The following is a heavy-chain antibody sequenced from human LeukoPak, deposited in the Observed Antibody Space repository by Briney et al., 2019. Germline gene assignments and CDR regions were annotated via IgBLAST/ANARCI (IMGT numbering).Heavy chain of an antibody. J-gene: IGHJ4*02. V-gene: IGHV1-2*02. CDR2: INPNSGGT. CDR3: ARSLRVFGVVIPIGY. CDR1: GYTFTGYY. Sequence: ASVKVSCKASGYTFTGYYMHWVRQAPGQGLEWMGWINPNSGGTNYAQKFQGRVTMTRDTSISTAYMELSRLRSDDTAVYYCARSLRVFGVVIPIGYWGQGTLVTVSS. D-gene: IGHD3-3*01.